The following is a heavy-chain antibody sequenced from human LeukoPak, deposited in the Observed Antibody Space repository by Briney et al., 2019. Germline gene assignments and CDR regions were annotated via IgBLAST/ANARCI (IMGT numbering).Heavy chain of an antibody. CDR3: ARENQFFDWSLDY. J-gene: IGHJ4*02. CDR1: GYTFNTHD. D-gene: IGHD3/OR15-3a*01. CDR2: ISASNGNT. V-gene: IGHV1-18*01. Sequence: GASVKVSCKTSGYTFNTHDITWVRQAPGQGLEWMGWISASNGNTNYTQKLQDRVTMTIDTVTSTAYIELRSLTSDDTAMYYCARENQFFDWSLDYWGQGTLVTVSS.